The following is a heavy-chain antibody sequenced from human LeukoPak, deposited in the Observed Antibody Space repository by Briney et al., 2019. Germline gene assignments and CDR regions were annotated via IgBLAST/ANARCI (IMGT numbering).Heavy chain of an antibody. D-gene: IGHD6-19*01. V-gene: IGHV3-13*05. J-gene: IGHJ4*02. CDR2: IGTAGDP. CDR3: ARVVGDSSGWYYFDY. CDR1: VFTFSSYD. Sequence: PGGSLRLSCAASVFTFSSYDMHWVRRATGKGLEWVSAIGTAGDPYYPGSVKGRFTISRENAKNSLYLQMNSLRAGDTAVYYCARVVGDSSGWYYFDYWGQGTLVTVSS.